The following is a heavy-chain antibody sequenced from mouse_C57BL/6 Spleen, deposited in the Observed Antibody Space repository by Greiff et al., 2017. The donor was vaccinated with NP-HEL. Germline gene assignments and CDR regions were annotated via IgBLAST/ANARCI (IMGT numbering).Heavy chain of an antibody. CDR1: GYTFTSYW. J-gene: IGHJ2*01. CDR2: IHPNSGST. Sequence: QVQLQQPGAELVKPGASVKLSCKASGYTFTSYWMHWVKQRPGQGLEWIGMIHPNSGSTNYNEKFKSKATLTVDKSSSTAYMQLSSLTSEDSAVYECARWGYDVRGDYWGQGTTLTVSS. V-gene: IGHV1-64*01. D-gene: IGHD2-2*01. CDR3: ARWGYDVRGDY.